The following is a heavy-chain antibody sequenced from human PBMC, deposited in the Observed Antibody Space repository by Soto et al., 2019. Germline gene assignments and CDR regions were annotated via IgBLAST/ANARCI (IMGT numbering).Heavy chain of an antibody. CDR1: GFTFDYYW. D-gene: IGHD1-26*01. J-gene: IGHJ3*01. CDR3: ARGDRGAFDL. CDR2: IHSDGTST. Sequence: EVQLVESGGGLVQPGESLRLSCAASGFTFDYYWMHWVRQAPGKGLVWVSRIHSDGTSTTYADSVKGRFTISRDNAKNTVSLQMNSVRGEDTAVYYCARGDRGAFDLWGQGTVVTVSS. V-gene: IGHV3-74*01.